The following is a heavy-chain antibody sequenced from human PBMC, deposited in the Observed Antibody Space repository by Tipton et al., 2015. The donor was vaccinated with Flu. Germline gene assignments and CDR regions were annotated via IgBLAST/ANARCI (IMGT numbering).Heavy chain of an antibody. V-gene: IGHV4-4*07. D-gene: IGHD3-16*01. CDR3: ARVREADYAYGMDV. CDR2: MYTSGST. J-gene: IGHJ6*02. CDR1: GGSLSSYY. Sequence: TLSLTCTVSGGSLSSYYWSWIRQPAGKGLEWIGRMYTSGSTNYNPSLKSRLTMSVDASKQQFSLKLSSMTAADTAVYYCARVREADYAYGMDVWGQGTTVTVSS.